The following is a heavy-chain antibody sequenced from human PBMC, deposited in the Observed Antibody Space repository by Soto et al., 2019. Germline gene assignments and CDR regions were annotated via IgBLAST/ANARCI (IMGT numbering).Heavy chain of an antibody. V-gene: IGHV3-21*01. CDR1: GFTFSSYS. J-gene: IGHJ5*02. CDR3: ARDRTHSGSYYFKGSNRFDP. D-gene: IGHD1-26*01. CDR2: ISCSSSYI. Sequence: PGGSLRLSCAASGFTFSSYSMNWVRQAPGKGLEWVSSISCSSSYIYYADSVKGRFTISRDNAKNSLYLQMNSLRAEDTAVYYCARDRTHSGSYYFKGSNRFDPWGQGTLVPVYS.